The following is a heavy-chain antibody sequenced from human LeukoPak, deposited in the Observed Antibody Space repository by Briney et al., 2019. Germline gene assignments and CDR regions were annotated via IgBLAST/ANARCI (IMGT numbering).Heavy chain of an antibody. J-gene: IGHJ6*03. CDR1: GGTFSSYA. Sequence: ASVKVSCKASGGTFSSYAISWVRQAPGQGLEWMGGIIPIFGTANYAQKFQGRVTITTDESTSTAYMELGSLRSEDTAVYYCASHYGEGYYYYYMDVWGKGTTVTVSS. CDR2: IIPIFGTA. CDR3: ASHYGEGYYYYYMDV. D-gene: IGHD4-17*01. V-gene: IGHV1-69*05.